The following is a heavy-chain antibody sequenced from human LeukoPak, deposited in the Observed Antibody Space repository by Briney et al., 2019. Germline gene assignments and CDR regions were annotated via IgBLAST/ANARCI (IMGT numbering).Heavy chain of an antibody. CDR3: TGGPPYYGSGSYLD. CDR1: VFTASSNY. Sequence: GGSLRLSSAASVFTASSNYMSWVRQAPGKGLERGSVIYSGVTTYYADSVKGRFTISRDNSKNTLYLQMNSLGAEDAAVYYCTGGPPYYGSGSYLDWGQGTLVTVSS. CDR2: IYSGVTT. J-gene: IGHJ4*02. V-gene: IGHV3-53*01. D-gene: IGHD3-10*01.